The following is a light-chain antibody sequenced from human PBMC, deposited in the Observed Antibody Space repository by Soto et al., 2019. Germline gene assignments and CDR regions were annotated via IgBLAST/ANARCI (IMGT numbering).Light chain of an antibody. CDR3: QQYSSWPLT. Sequence: ISIKHCRRTLIVSQRERATLSCRASQSVRSNYLSWYQQKPGQAPRLLIYGASTRATGFPARFSGSGSGTEFTLTISSLQSEDFAVYYCQQYSSWPLTFGGGTKV. J-gene: IGKJ4*01. CDR2: GAS. V-gene: IGKV3-15*01. CDR1: QSVRSN.